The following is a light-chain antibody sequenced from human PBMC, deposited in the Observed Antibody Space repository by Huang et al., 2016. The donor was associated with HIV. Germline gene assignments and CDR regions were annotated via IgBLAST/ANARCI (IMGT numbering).Light chain of an antibody. CDR1: QDISNF. Sequence: DIQMTQSPYSLSASVGDRVTITCQESQDISNFLNWYQQKPGKAPKLLIYDASNLETGVPSRFSGRGSGTDFTFTIRSLQPEDIATYYCQQYDNLPLTFGGGTKVVIK. V-gene: IGKV1-33*01. CDR2: DAS. J-gene: IGKJ4*01. CDR3: QQYDNLPLT.